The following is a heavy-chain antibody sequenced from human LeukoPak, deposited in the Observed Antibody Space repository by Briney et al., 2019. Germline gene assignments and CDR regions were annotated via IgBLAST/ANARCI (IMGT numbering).Heavy chain of an antibody. V-gene: IGHV4-59*08. Sequence: SDTLSLTCTVSGGSISSLFWSWIRQPPGKGLEWIAYIYYSGSTDYSGSTDYNPSLKSRVTISVDTSKKQFSLKLSSVTAGDTAVYYCARQTMTTADAFDIWGQGTMVTVSS. CDR2: IYYSGSTDYSGST. CDR1: GGSISSLF. D-gene: IGHD4-17*01. J-gene: IGHJ3*02. CDR3: ARQTMTTADAFDI.